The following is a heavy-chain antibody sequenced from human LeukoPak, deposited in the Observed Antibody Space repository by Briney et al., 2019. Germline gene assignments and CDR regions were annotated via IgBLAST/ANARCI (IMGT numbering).Heavy chain of an antibody. D-gene: IGHD3-16*01. Sequence: SETLSLTCTVSGGSISSGGYYWSWIRQHPGDGLEWIGYIYYSGSTYYNPSLKSRVTISIDTSKNQFSLKLSSVTAADTAVYYCARAGGFFSPFGYWGQGTLVAVSS. CDR1: GGSISSGGYY. V-gene: IGHV4-31*03. CDR2: IYYSGST. CDR3: ARAGGFFSPFGY. J-gene: IGHJ4*02.